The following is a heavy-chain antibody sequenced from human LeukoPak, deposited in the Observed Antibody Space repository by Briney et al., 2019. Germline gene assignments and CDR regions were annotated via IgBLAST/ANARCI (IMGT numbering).Heavy chain of an antibody. CDR3: ARVSGAVAAEHFDY. V-gene: IGHV4-39*07. J-gene: IGHJ4*02. CDR2: IYYSGST. D-gene: IGHD6-19*01. Sequence: PSETLSLTCTVSGGSISSSSYYWGWIRQPPGKGLEWIGSIYYSGSTYYNPSLKSRVTISVDTSKNQFSLKLSSVTAADTAVYYCARVSGAVAAEHFDYWGQGTLVTVSS. CDR1: GGSISSSSYY.